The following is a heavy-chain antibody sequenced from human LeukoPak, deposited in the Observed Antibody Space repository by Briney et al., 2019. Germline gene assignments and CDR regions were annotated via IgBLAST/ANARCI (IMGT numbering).Heavy chain of an antibody. Sequence: GGSLRLSCVGSGFPFRRYAMNWARQAPGKGLEWVSAVSADGGSTYDADSVKGRFTISRDNSKNTLYLQMNSLRAEDTAVYYCAKNKKEVLRFLEWTPPDAFDIWGQGTNVNGSS. D-gene: IGHD3-3*01. CDR3: AKNKKEVLRFLEWTPPDAFDI. CDR2: VSADGGST. J-gene: IGHJ3*02. V-gene: IGHV3-23*01. CDR1: GFPFRRYA.